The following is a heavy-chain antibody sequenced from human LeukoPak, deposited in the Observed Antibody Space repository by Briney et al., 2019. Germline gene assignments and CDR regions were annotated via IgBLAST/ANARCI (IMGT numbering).Heavy chain of an antibody. CDR1: GFTFSNYW. Sequence: GGSLRLSCAASGFTFSNYWMHWVRQAPGKGLVWVSRIKSDGSSTTYADSVKGRFTISRDDAKNTLYLQMNSLRVEDTAVYCCTRRGGFYEGLDYWGQGTLVTVSS. J-gene: IGHJ4*02. V-gene: IGHV3-74*01. CDR3: TRRGGFYEGLDY. CDR2: IKSDGSST. D-gene: IGHD3-22*01.